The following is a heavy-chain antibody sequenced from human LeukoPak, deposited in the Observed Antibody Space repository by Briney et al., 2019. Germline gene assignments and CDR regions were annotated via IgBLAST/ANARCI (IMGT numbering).Heavy chain of an antibody. CDR1: GGSISNNY. D-gene: IGHD3-10*02. CDR2: IYYSGST. CDR3: ARGGYVVAWFDP. Sequence: PSETLSLTRIVSGGSISNNYWSWIRQPPGEGLEWIGYIYYSGSTNYSPSLKSRVSISVDTSKNQFSLKLSSVTTADTAMYYCARGGYVVAWFDPWGQGTLVTVSS. V-gene: IGHV4-59*01. J-gene: IGHJ5*02.